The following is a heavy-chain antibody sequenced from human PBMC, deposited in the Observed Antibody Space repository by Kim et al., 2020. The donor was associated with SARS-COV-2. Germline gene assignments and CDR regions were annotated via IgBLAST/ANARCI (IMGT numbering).Heavy chain of an antibody. D-gene: IGHD6-13*01. V-gene: IGHV1-69*13. CDR2: IIPIFGTA. CDR1: GGTFSSYA. CDR3: ARGGRYSSSWYGEYYYYGMDV. Sequence: SVKVSCKASGGTFSSYAISWVRQAPGQGLEWMGGIIPIFGTANYAQKFQGRVTITADESTSTAYMELSSLRSEDTAVYYCARGGRYSSSWYGEYYYYGMDVWGQGTTVTVSS. J-gene: IGHJ6*02.